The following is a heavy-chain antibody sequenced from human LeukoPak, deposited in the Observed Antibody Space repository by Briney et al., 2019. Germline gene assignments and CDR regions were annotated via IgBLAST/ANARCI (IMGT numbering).Heavy chain of an antibody. D-gene: IGHD2-2*01. CDR1: GFTFSDYN. V-gene: IGHV3-21*06. Sequence: PGGSLRLSCAASGFTFSDYNMNWVRQAPGKGLEWVSSISSSATYIYYADSVKGRFTISRDNAKTSLSLQMNSLRAEDTAVYYCASILVGPAANYYYSYVMYVWGQGTTVTVSS. J-gene: IGHJ6*02. CDR2: ISSSATYI. CDR3: ASILVGPAANYYYSYVMYV.